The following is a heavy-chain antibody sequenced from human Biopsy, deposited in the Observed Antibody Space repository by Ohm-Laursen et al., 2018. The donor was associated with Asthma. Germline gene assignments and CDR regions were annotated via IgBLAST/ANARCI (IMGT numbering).Heavy chain of an antibody. Sequence: ASVKVSCKASGYTFRSYGVSWVRQAPGRGLEWMGWISPFTGDTHFGQKFQGRVTMTTDTSTDTAYMELKSLRSDDTAVYYCARHPYNFGGFDYWGQGSLVLVSS. CDR3: ARHPYNFGGFDY. CDR2: ISPFTGDT. D-gene: IGHD5-24*01. V-gene: IGHV1-18*04. CDR1: GYTFRSYG. J-gene: IGHJ4*02.